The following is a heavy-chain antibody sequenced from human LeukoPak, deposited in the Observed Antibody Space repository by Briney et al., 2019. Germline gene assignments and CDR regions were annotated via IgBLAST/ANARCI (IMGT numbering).Heavy chain of an antibody. CDR3: VRDRDFVIVPAAISSYVNWFAP. D-gene: IGHD2-2*02. V-gene: IGHV4-38-2*02. J-gene: IGHJ5*02. Sequence: SETLSLTCTVSGFHISSGYYWGWIRQPPGKGLEWIGCIYHSGSTYYNPSLKSRVTISVDTSKNLFSLKLSSVTAADTAVYYCVRDRDFVIVPAAISSYVNWFAPWGQGTLVTVSS. CDR2: IYHSGST. CDR1: GFHISSGYY.